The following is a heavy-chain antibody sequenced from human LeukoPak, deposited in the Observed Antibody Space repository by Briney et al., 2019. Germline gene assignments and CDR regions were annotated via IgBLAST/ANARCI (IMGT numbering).Heavy chain of an antibody. D-gene: IGHD3-22*01. Sequence: GASVKVSCKASGGTFSSYAISWVRQAPGQGLEWMGGIIPIFGTANYAQKFQGRVTITTDESTSTAYMELSSLRSDDTAVFYCARTTEYYYDSSVHHDALDIWGQGTMVTVSS. CDR1: GGTFSSYA. V-gene: IGHV1-69*05. J-gene: IGHJ3*02. CDR3: ARTTEYYYDSSVHHDALDI. CDR2: IIPIFGTA.